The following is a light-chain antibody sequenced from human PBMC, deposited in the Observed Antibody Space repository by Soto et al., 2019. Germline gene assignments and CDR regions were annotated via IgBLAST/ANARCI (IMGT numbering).Light chain of an antibody. V-gene: IGKV1D-13*01. CDR1: QTVSSY. Sequence: IKFTQSPSSLSASVGDRVNITCRASQTVSSYLNWYQQKPGTVPKLLIYDASSRATGIQARFSGSGSGTDCTRTISSLQSEDFAVYYCQQYNNSPITFGQGTRLEIK. J-gene: IGKJ5*01. CDR3: QQYNNSPIT. CDR2: DAS.